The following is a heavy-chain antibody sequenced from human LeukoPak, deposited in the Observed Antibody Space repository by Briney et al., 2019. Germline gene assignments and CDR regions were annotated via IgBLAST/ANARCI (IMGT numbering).Heavy chain of an antibody. CDR1: GFTFNNYN. Sequence: GGSLRLSCAASGFTFNNYNMNWVRQAPGKGLEWVSSITSSSSYVNYAAPVKGRFTISRDNAKNSLYLQMNSLRAEDTAVYYCAKSDLSYWYFDLWGRGTLVTVSS. J-gene: IGHJ2*01. V-gene: IGHV3-21*01. CDR3: AKSDLSYWYFDL. CDR2: ITSSSSYV.